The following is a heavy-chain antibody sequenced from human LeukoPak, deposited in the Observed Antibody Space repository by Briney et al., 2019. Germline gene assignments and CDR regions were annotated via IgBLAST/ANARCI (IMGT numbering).Heavy chain of an antibody. V-gene: IGHV4-61*01. CDR3: ARSHCSSTSCPDYFDY. CDR1: GGSVSSGSYY. D-gene: IGHD2-2*01. Sequence: SETLSLTCTVSGGSVSSGSYYWSGLRQPPGKGLERIGYIYYSGSTNYNPSLKSRVTISVDTSKNQFSLKLSSVTAADTAVYYCARSHCSSTSCPDYFDYWGQGTLVTVSS. J-gene: IGHJ4*02. CDR2: IYYSGST.